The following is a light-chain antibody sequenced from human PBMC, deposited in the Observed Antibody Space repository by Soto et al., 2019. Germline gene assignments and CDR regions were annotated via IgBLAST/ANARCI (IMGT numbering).Light chain of an antibody. CDR3: QQSNDLVS. J-gene: IGKJ5*01. CDR2: DAS. V-gene: IGKV1-33*01. Sequence: DLQMTQSPSSLSASVGDRVTITCQASQDINNYVNWYQQKPGKAPKLLIFDASTLKTGVPSRFSGSGSGTDFSFTISSLQPEDIATYYCQQSNDLVSFGQGTRLEIK. CDR1: QDINNY.